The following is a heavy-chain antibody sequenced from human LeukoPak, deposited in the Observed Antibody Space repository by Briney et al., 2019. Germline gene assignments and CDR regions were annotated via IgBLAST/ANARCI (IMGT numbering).Heavy chain of an antibody. CDR1: GFTFSDYY. D-gene: IGHD5-24*01. Sequence: PGGSLRLSCAASGFTFSDYYMSWIRQAPGKGLEWVSYISSSGSTIYYADSVKGRFTISRDNAKNSLYLQMNSLRAEDTAVYYCARDGAWLQSARDAFDIWGQGTMVTVSS. CDR2: ISSSGSTI. J-gene: IGHJ3*02. CDR3: ARDGAWLQSARDAFDI. V-gene: IGHV3-11*01.